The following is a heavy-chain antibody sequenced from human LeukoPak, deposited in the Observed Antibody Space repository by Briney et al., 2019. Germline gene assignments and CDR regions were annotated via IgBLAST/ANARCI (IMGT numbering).Heavy chain of an antibody. Sequence: PGGSLRLSCAASGFTFKSYAMNWVRQAPGKGLEWVAAISGSGDNTYYADSVKGRFAISRDNSKNTLNLQLYSLRAEDTAVYYCAKDRSSSWYFDYWGQGTLVTVSS. J-gene: IGHJ4*02. CDR1: GFTFKSYA. D-gene: IGHD6-13*01. CDR3: AKDRSSSWYFDY. CDR2: ISGSGDNT. V-gene: IGHV3-23*01.